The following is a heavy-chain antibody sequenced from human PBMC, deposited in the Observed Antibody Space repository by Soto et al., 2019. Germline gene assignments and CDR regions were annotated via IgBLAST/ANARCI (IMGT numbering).Heavy chain of an antibody. J-gene: IGHJ4*02. Sequence: SETLSLTCTVSGGSISSGNYYWSWIRQPPGKGLEWIGFISYSGSTYYSTSLKSRVTISVDTSKSQFSLNLSFVTAADTAVYYCATMGTPATGLYFFDYWGQGSRVTVAS. D-gene: IGHD2-15*01. CDR2: ISYSGST. V-gene: IGHV4-30-4*01. CDR1: GGSISSGNYY. CDR3: ATMGTPATGLYFFDY.